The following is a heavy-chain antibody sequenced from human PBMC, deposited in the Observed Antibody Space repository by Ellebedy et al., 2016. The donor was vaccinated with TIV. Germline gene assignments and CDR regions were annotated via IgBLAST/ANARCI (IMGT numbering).Heavy chain of an antibody. CDR2: INQDGSEQ. Sequence: GGSLRLSCAVSGLSFRSYWMTWVRQAPGKGLEWVANINQDGSEQYYVDSVQGRFTISRDNAKNSLNLQMNSVRAEDAAVYFCATDGSYGDYRSPTHAFVMWGQGTMVIVSS. D-gene: IGHD4-17*01. J-gene: IGHJ3*02. V-gene: IGHV3-7*01. CDR3: ATDGSYGDYRSPTHAFVM. CDR1: GLSFRSYW.